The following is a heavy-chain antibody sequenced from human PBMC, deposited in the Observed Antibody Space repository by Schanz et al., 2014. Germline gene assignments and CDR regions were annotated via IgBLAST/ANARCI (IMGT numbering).Heavy chain of an antibody. D-gene: IGHD4-4*01. CDR1: GFSFDKYG. V-gene: IGHV3-30*19. J-gene: IGHJ6*02. Sequence: QVQLVESGGGVVQPGRSLRLSCAASGFSFDKYGMHWVRQAPGKGLEKVAAISTDGTNTYYAASVRGRFTISRDNSKNTVYLQMDSLRSEDTAVYYCASALTTWGGMDVWGQGTTVTVSS. CDR2: ISTDGTNT. CDR3: ASALTTWGGMDV.